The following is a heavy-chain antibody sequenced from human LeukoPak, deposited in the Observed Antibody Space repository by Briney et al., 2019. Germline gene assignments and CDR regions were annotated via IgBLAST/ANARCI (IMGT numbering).Heavy chain of an antibody. CDR1: GGSISSYY. CDR3: ARGTRIAVAGNFDY. Sequence: PSETLSLTCTVSGGSISSYYWSWIRQPPGKGLEWIGYIYYSGSTNYNPSLKSRVTISVDTSKNQFSLKLGSVTAADTAVYYCARGTRIAVAGNFDYWGQGTLVTVSS. V-gene: IGHV4-59*01. D-gene: IGHD6-19*01. J-gene: IGHJ4*02. CDR2: IYYSGST.